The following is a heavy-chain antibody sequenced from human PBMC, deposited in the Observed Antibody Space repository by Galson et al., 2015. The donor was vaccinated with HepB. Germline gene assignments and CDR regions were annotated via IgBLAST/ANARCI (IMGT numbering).Heavy chain of an antibody. CDR1: RYTFINYD. CDR3: ARASRLHFDY. CDR2: ITADNGNT. J-gene: IGHJ4*02. D-gene: IGHD2-15*01. Sequence: SVKVSCKASRYTFINYDMHWVRQAPGQRLEWMGWITADNGNTKYSQKFQGRVTITADESTSTAYMELSSLRSEDTAVYYCARASRLHFDYWGQGTLVTVSS. V-gene: IGHV1-3*01.